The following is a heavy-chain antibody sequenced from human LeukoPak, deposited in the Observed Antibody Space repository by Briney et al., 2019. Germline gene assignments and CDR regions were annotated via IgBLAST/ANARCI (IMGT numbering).Heavy chain of an antibody. V-gene: IGHV3-11*04. CDR2: ISSSGSTI. J-gene: IGHJ6*03. Sequence: PGGSLRLSCAASGFTFSDYYMSWIRQAPGKGLEWVSYISSSGSTIYYADSVKGRFTISRDNAKNSLYLQMNSLRAEDTAVYYCARDRSSGWYYYYYYMDVWGKGTTVTISS. CDR1: GFTFSDYY. D-gene: IGHD6-19*01. CDR3: ARDRSSGWYYYYYYMDV.